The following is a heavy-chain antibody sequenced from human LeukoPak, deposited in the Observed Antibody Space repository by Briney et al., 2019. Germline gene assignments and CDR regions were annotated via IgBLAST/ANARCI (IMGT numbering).Heavy chain of an antibody. V-gene: IGHV3-7*01. CDR3: ARAGSHWHYVY. Sequence: GGSLRLSCAASGFTFSSFWMSWVRQSPTKRLEWVANIKQDGSERYYVDSVKGRFTISRDNAKNSLSLQMNNLRVEDTAVYYCARAGSHWHYVYWGQGTVVTVSS. J-gene: IGHJ4*02. D-gene: IGHD3-10*01. CDR2: IKQDGSER. CDR1: GFTFSSFW.